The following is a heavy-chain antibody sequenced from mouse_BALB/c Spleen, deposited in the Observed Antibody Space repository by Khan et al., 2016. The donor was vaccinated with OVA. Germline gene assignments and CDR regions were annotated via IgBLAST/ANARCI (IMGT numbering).Heavy chain of an antibody. Sequence: VQLQQPGPELVRPGASVKISCKASGYSFTGYFMNWVMQSHGKSLEWIGRINPHIGETFYNQRFKDKATLTVDESSSTAHMELRSLASEDSAVYYCTRIYSSDFDYWGQGTTLTVSS. CDR1: GYSFTGYF. CDR3: TRIYSSDFDY. D-gene: IGHD1-1*01. CDR2: INPHIGET. V-gene: IGHV1-20*02. J-gene: IGHJ2*01.